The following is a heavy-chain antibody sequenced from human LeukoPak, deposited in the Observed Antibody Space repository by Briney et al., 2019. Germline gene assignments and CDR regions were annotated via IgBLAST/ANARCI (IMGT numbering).Heavy chain of an antibody. CDR1: GFDFTSYG. CDR2: ISAYNGNT. V-gene: IGHV1-18*01. J-gene: IGHJ4*02. Sequence: ASVKVSCKASGFDFTSYGISWVRQAPGQGLEWMGWISAYNGNTHYAQKLQGRVTMTTDTSASTAYMDLRSLTSDDTAVYYCAREPKSLGDLFFIDYWGQGTLVTVSS. CDR3: AREPKSLGDLFFIDY. D-gene: IGHD3-16*01.